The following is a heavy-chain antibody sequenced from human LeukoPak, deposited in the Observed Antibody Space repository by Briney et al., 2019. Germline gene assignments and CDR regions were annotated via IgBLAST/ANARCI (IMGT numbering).Heavy chain of an antibody. Sequence: GGSLRLSCAASGFTFSSYAMSWVRQAPGKGLEWVSAISGSGGSTYYADSVKGRFTISRDNSKNTLYLQMNSLRAEDTAIYYCAKVKDSSSSPWYGMDVWGQGTTVTVSS. CDR2: ISGSGGST. D-gene: IGHD6-13*01. J-gene: IGHJ6*02. CDR1: GFTFSSYA. V-gene: IGHV3-23*01. CDR3: AKVKDSSSSPWYGMDV.